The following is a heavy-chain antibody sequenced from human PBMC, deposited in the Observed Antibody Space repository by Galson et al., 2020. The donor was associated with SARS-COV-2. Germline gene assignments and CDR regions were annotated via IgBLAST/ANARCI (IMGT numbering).Heavy chain of an antibody. CDR2: ISSRGNI. CDR3: ARVRGRRNSIFDY. D-gene: IGHD4-4*01. V-gene: IGHV4-31*03. J-gene: IGHJ4*01. CDR1: RDSITRAVYY. Sequence: SQTLSLTRSLPRDSITRAVYYSSSTRHYPGNDLEWLAYISSRGNIYYNPVRKSRVIISVDTSKNQFSLTMTSLTAADTAVYYCARVRGRRNSIFDYWGHGTLVSV.